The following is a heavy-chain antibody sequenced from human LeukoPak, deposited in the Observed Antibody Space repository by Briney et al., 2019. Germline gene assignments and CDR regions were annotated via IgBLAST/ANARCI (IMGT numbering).Heavy chain of an antibody. V-gene: IGHV4-39*01. Sequence: PSETLSLTCTVSGGSISSSDSYWGWIRQPPGKGLVWIGTFYYSGSTYYNPSLKSRVTISVDTSKNKFSLRPSSVTAADTAVYYCARRRQNYFDYWGQGALVTVSS. CDR2: FYYSGST. CDR3: ARRRQNYFDY. J-gene: IGHJ4*02. CDR1: GGSISSSDSY.